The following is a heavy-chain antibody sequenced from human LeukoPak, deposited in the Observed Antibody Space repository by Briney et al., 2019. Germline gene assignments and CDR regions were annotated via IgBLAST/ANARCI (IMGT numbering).Heavy chain of an antibody. D-gene: IGHD2-2*01. CDR3: ARSHKICSSTSCYVGLGY. CDR2: MNPNSGNT. CDR1: GYTFTSYD. J-gene: IGHJ4*02. Sequence: GASVTVSFKASGYTFTSYDINWVRQATGQGLEWMGWMNPNSGNTGYAQKFQGRVTITRNTSISTAYMELSSLRSEDTAVYYCARSHKICSSTSCYVGLGYWGQGTLVTVSS. V-gene: IGHV1-8*03.